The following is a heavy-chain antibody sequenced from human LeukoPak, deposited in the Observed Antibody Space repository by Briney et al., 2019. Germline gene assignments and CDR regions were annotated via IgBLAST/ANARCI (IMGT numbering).Heavy chain of an antibody. CDR2: IYSGGGT. Sequence: GGSLRLSCAASGFTFSTNYMSWVRQAPGKGLEWVGVIYSGGGTYYSDSVKGRFTISRDNSKNTLYLQMNSLRAEDTAVYYCARGGYYYDSSGFSYFDYWGQGTLVTVSS. V-gene: IGHV3-53*01. D-gene: IGHD3-22*01. CDR1: GFTFSTNY. J-gene: IGHJ4*02. CDR3: ARGGYYYDSSGFSYFDY.